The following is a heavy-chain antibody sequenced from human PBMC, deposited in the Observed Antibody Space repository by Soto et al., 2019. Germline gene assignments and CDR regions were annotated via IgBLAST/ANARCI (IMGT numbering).Heavy chain of an antibody. D-gene: IGHD5-18*01. V-gene: IGHV4-34*01. Sequence: SETLSLTCAVYGGSFSCYYWSWIRQPPGKGLEWIGEINHSGSTNYNPSLKSRVTISVDTSKNQFSLKLSSVTAADTAVYYCAREARGYSYGPSRGYWFDPWGQGTLVTV. CDR2: INHSGST. CDR1: GGSFSCYY. J-gene: IGHJ5*02. CDR3: AREARGYSYGPSRGYWFDP.